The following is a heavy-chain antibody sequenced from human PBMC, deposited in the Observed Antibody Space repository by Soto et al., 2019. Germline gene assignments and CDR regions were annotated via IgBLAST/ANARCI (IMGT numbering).Heavy chain of an antibody. V-gene: IGHV3-23*01. Sequence: GSLRLSCAASGFTFSSYAMSWVRQAPGKGLEWVSAISGSGGSTYYADSVKGRFTISRDNSKNTLYLQMNSLRAEDTAVYYCAKVAYYYDSSGYLAPDYWGQGTLVTVS. CDR1: GFTFSSYA. D-gene: IGHD3-22*01. J-gene: IGHJ4*02. CDR3: AKVAYYYDSSGYLAPDY. CDR2: ISGSGGST.